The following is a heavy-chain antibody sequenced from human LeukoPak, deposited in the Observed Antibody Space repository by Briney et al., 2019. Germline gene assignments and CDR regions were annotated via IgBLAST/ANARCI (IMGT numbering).Heavy chain of an antibody. Sequence: SGKVSCKASGGTFSSYAISWVRQAPGQGLEWMGGIIPIFGTANYAQKFQGRVTITADESTSTAYMELSSLRSEDTAVYYCASGDYYDSSGYYNAFDIWGQGTMVTVSS. CDR1: GGTFSSYA. CDR3: ASGDYYDSSGYYNAFDI. CDR2: IIPIFGTA. D-gene: IGHD3-22*01. J-gene: IGHJ3*02. V-gene: IGHV1-69*13.